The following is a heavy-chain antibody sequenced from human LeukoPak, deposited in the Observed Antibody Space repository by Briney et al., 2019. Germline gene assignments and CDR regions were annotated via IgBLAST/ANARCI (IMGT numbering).Heavy chain of an antibody. V-gene: IGHV3-23*01. CDR3: AKDQSSSGSYYPYFDY. D-gene: IGHD1-26*01. J-gene: IGHJ4*02. Sequence: GGSLRLSCAASGFTFCIYAMSGVRQAPGKGLEWVSAISGSGGSTYYADSVKGRFTISRDNSKNTLYLHMNSLRAEDTAVYYCAKDQSSSGSYYPYFDYWGQGTLVTVSS. CDR1: GFTFCIYA. CDR2: ISGSGGST.